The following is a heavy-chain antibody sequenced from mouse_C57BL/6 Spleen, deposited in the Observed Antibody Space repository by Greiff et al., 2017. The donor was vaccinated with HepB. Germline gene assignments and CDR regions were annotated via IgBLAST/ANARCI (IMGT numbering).Heavy chain of an antibody. V-gene: IGHV1-64*01. CDR3: ARNGFKLRGYFDY. D-gene: IGHD1-1*01. Sequence: QVQLQQPGAELVKPGASVKLSCKASGYTFTSYWMHWVKQRPGQGLEWIGMIHPNSGSTNYNEKFKSKATLTVDKSSSTAYMQLSSLTSEDSAVYYCARNGFKLRGYFDYWGQGTTLTVSS. J-gene: IGHJ2*01. CDR1: GYTFTSYW. CDR2: IHPNSGST.